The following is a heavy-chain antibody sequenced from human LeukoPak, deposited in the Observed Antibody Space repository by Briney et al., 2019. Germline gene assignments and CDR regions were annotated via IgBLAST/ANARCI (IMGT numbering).Heavy chain of an antibody. D-gene: IGHD2-21*01. CDR1: GYTFTTYW. Sequence: GESLKISCKGSGYTFTTYWIAWVRQMPGKGLEWMGIIYPGDSDSRYSPSFQGQVTISADKSISTAYLQWSSLKASDTAMYYCARHRDGEFDHWGQGTLVTVSS. V-gene: IGHV5-51*01. CDR3: ARHRDGEFDH. CDR2: IYPGDSDS. J-gene: IGHJ4*02.